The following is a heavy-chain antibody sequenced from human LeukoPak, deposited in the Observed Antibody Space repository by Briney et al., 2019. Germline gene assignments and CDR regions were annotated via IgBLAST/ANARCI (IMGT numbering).Heavy chain of an antibody. CDR2: IIPIFGTA. V-gene: IGHV1-69*13. D-gene: IGHD3-10*01. J-gene: IGHJ3*02. CDR1: GGTFSSYA. CDR3: ARDLWWFGELPAYDI. Sequence: ASVKVSCKASGGTFSSYAISWVRQAPGQGLEWMGGIIPIFGTANYAQKFQGRVTITADESTSTAYMELRNLRSEDTAVYYCARDLWWFGELPAYDIWGQGTMVTVSS.